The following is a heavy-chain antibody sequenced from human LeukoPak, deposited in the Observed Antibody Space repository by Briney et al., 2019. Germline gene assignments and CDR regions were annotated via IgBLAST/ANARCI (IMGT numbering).Heavy chain of an antibody. CDR2: IYYSGST. J-gene: IGHJ4*02. Sequence: PSETLSLTCSVSGDSISTGDYYWSWIRQPPGKGLEWIGHIYYSGSTYYNPSLKSRVTISIDTSKNQFSLNLSSVTAADTAVYYCARSGRSDYVWGSYRYRIRSFDYWGQGTLVTVSS. D-gene: IGHD3-16*02. V-gene: IGHV4-30-4*08. CDR1: GDSISTGDYY. CDR3: ARSGRSDYVWGSYRYRIRSFDY.